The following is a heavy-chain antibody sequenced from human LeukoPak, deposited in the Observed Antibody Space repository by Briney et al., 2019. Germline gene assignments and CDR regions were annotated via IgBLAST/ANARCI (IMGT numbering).Heavy chain of an antibody. CDR3: ARVWGDFKTD. CDR2: RYYSGST. CDR1: GGSISSYY. Sequence: SETLSLTCSVSGGSISSYYWTWIRQPPGKGLEWIGYRYYSGSTTYNPSLKSRVTISVDTSKNQFSLKLISVTAADTAIYYCARVWGDFKTDWGQGTVVIVSS. J-gene: IGHJ1*01. V-gene: IGHV4-59*01. D-gene: IGHD3-16*01.